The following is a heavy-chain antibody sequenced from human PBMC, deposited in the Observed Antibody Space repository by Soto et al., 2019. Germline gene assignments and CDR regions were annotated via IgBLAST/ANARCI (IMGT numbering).Heavy chain of an antibody. Sequence: EVQLLESGGGLVQPGGSLRLSCAASGFTFSSYAMTWVRQAPGKGLEWVSLITGSGDSTYYADSVKGRFTISRDKSKNTLYLQMNSLRAEDTAVYYCAKAGGSTWGTEYFQHWGQGTLVTVSS. D-gene: IGHD6-13*01. J-gene: IGHJ1*01. V-gene: IGHV3-23*01. CDR3: AKAGGSTWGTEYFQH. CDR1: GFTFSSYA. CDR2: ITGSGDST.